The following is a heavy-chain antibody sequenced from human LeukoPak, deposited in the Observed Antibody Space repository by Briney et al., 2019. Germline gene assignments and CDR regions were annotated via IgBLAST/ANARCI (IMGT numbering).Heavy chain of an antibody. J-gene: IGHJ6*02. D-gene: IGHD2-2*02. Sequence: GESLKISCKGSGYSFTSYWIGWVRQMPGKGLEWMGIIYPGDSDTRYSPSFQGQVTISADKSISTAYLQWSSLKASDTAMYYCARHGGDYSSTSCYTGEDYYYYGMDVWGQGTTVTVSS. V-gene: IGHV5-51*01. CDR3: ARHGGDYSSTSCYTGEDYYYYGMDV. CDR1: GYSFTSYW. CDR2: IYPGDSDT.